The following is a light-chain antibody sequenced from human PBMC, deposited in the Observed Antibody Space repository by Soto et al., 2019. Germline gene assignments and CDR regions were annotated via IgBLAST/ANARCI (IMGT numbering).Light chain of an antibody. CDR3: QEYNTYSWT. V-gene: IGKV1-5*03. CDR2: KAS. J-gene: IGKJ1*01. Sequence: DIQMTQSRSSLSASVGDRVTITCRASQSINSYLNWYQQKPGKAPKLLIYKASSLESGVPLRFSGSGSETEFTLTINSLQPDDFATHYCQEYNTYSWTFGQATKVDI. CDR1: QSINSY.